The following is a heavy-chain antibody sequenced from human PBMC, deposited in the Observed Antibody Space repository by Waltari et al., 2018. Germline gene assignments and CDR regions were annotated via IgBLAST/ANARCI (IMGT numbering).Heavy chain of an antibody. V-gene: IGHV4-31*03. CDR3: ARDGSRQLVPFDY. CDR2: IYYSGST. CDR1: GGSLSSGGYS. Sequence: QVQLQESGPGLVKPSQTLSLTCTVSGGSLSSGGYSWHWIRQHPGKGLEWIGFIYYSGSTYYNPSLKSRVTISVDTSKNQFSLKLSSVTAADTAVYYCARDGSRQLVPFDYWGQGTLVTVSS. D-gene: IGHD6-13*01. J-gene: IGHJ4*02.